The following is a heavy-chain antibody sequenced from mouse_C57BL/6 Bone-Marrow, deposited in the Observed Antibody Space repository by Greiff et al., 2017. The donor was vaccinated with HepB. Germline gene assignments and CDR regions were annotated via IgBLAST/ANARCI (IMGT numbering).Heavy chain of an antibody. Sequence: EVKLMESGGDLVKPGGSLKLSCAASGFTFSSYGMSWVRQTPEKRLEWVATISSGGSYTYYPDSVKGRFTISRDNAKNTLYLQISSLKSEDTAMYYCARHGGNYVFCYAMDYWGQGTSVTVSS. J-gene: IGHJ4*01. CDR2: ISSGGSYT. V-gene: IGHV5-6*01. CDR1: GFTFSSYG. CDR3: ARHGGNYVFCYAMDY. D-gene: IGHD2-1*01.